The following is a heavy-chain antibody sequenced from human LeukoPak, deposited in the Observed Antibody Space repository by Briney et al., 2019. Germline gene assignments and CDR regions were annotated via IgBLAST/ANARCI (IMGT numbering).Heavy chain of an antibody. CDR2: LYTTGTT. V-gene: IGHV4-4*07. Sequence: PSETLSLTCAVSGASITSCYWSWVRQSAGKGLEWIGRLYTTGTTNYNPSLKSRVTMSGASSKNQLSLTLTSVTAADTAVYYCVRDGANWEEPNDAFDTWGQGTLVTVSS. CDR3: VRDGANWEEPNDAFDT. CDR1: GASITSCY. D-gene: IGHD1-26*01. J-gene: IGHJ3*02.